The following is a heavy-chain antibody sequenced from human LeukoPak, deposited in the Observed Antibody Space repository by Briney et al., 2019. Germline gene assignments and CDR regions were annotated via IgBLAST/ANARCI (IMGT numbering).Heavy chain of an antibody. CDR2: ISYDGSNK. V-gene: IGHV3-30-3*01. CDR1: GFTFSSYA. Sequence: PGGSLRLSCAASGFTFSSYAMHWVRQAPGKGLEWVAVISYDGSNKYYADSVKGRFTISRDNSKNTLYLQMNGPRAEDTAVYYCARDCDSSGWYPEYYFDYWGQGTLVTVSS. D-gene: IGHD6-19*01. CDR3: ARDCDSSGWYPEYYFDY. J-gene: IGHJ4*02.